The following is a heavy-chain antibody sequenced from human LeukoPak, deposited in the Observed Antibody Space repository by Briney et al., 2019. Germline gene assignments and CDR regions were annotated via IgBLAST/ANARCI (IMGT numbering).Heavy chain of an antibody. CDR2: ISAYNNNT. Sequence: ASVKVSCKTSGYRFTTYSVSWVRQAPGQGLEWMGWISAYNNNTDFAQKFQDRVTLTTDTSTSTAYMELRSLRSDDSAVYYCVRALHHNNGWFLIGDFGYWGQGTLVTVSS. CDR3: VRALHHNNGWFLIGDFGY. D-gene: IGHD6-19*01. J-gene: IGHJ4*02. CDR1: GYRFTTYS. V-gene: IGHV1-18*01.